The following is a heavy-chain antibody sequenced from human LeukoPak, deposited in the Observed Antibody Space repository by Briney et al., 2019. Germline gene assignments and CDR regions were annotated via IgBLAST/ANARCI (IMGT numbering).Heavy chain of an antibody. CDR3: ARGPLVRLPSSFDP. J-gene: IGHJ5*02. D-gene: IGHD3-16*02. CDR1: GYAFTSYD. CDR2: MNPNSGNT. V-gene: IGHV1-8*01. Sequence: ASVKVSCKASGYAFTSYDINWVRQATGQGLEWMGWMNPNSGNTGSAQRFQGRITMTRDTSISTAYMELSSLRSEDTAVYYCARGPLVRLPSSFDPWGQGTLVTVSS.